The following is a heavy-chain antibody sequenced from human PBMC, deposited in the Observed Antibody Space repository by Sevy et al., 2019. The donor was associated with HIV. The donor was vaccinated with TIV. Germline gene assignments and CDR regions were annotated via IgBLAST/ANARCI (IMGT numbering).Heavy chain of an antibody. D-gene: IGHD3-10*01. CDR3: AAGYYGSGSHFDY. CDR1: GFTFSSYA. V-gene: IGHV3-23*01. J-gene: IGHJ4*02. Sequence: GGSPRLSCAASGFTFSSYAMSWVRQAPGKGLEWVSAISGSGGSTYYADSVKGRFTISRDNSKNTLYLQMNSLRAEDTAVYYCAAGYYGSGSHFDYWGQGTLVTVSS. CDR2: ISGSGGST.